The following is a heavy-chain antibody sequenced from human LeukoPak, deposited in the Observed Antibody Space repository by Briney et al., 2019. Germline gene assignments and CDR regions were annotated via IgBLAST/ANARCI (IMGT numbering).Heavy chain of an antibody. CDR2: LYIGGNT. D-gene: IGHD6-13*01. CDR3: ARDSIAAAGPYFDY. V-gene: IGHV3-53*01. J-gene: IGHJ4*02. CDR1: GLTVNNNY. Sequence: PGGSLRLSCAASGLTVNNNYMNWVRQAPGKGLEWVSALYIGGNTYYADSVRGRFTISRDNSKNTLYLQMNSLRAEDTAVYYCARDSIAAAGPYFDYWGQGTLVTVSS.